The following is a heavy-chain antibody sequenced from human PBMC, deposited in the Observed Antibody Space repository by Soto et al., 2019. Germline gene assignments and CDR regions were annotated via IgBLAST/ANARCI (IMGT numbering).Heavy chain of an antibody. CDR3: ARDPWAADY. J-gene: IGHJ4*02. D-gene: IGHD3-16*01. CDR2: ISTSGSTI. Sequence: GGSLRLSCAASGFTFSSYSMNWVRQAPGKGLEWVSYISTSGSTIYYADSVKGRFTISRDNANNSLYLQMNSLRAEDTAVYYCARDPWAADYWGQGTLVTVSS. CDR1: GFTFSSYS. V-gene: IGHV3-48*01.